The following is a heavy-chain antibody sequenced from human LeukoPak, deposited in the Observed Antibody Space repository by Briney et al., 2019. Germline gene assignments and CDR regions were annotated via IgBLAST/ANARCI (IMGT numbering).Heavy chain of an antibody. CDR3: ARDKGPFNWNYGAFDI. CDR1: GGSISSYY. Sequence: PSETLSLTCTVSGGSISSYYWSWIRQPPGKGLEWIGYIYYSGSTNYNPSLKSRVTISVDTSKNQFSLKLSSVTAADTAVYYCARDKGPFNWNYGAFDIWGQGTMVTVSS. J-gene: IGHJ3*02. D-gene: IGHD1-7*01. V-gene: IGHV4-59*01. CDR2: IYYSGST.